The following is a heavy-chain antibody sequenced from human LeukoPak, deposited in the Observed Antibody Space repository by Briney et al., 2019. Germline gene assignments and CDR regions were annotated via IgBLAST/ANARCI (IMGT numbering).Heavy chain of an antibody. D-gene: IGHD4-17*01. CDR2: ISGSGGST. CDR1: GFTFSSYA. V-gene: IGHV3-23*01. Sequence: GGSLRLSCAASGFTFSSYAMSWVRQAPGKGLEWVSAISGSGGSTYYADSVKGRLTISRDNSKNTLYLHMNSLRAEDTAIYYCAKLESGDYDYYYGMDVWGQGTTVTVSS. CDR3: AKLESGDYDYYYGMDV. J-gene: IGHJ6*02.